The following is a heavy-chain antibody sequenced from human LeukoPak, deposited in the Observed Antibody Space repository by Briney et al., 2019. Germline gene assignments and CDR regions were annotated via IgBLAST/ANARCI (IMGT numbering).Heavy chain of an antibody. J-gene: IGHJ4*02. D-gene: IGHD5-24*01. CDR2: ISGSGGST. CDR1: GFTFSDYY. CDR3: ARDRSRDGYIDY. V-gene: IGHV3-11*04. Sequence: GGSLRLSCAASGFTFSDYYMSWVRQAPGKGLEWVSAISGSGGSTYYADSVKGRFTISRDNAKNSLYLQMNSLRAEDTAVYYCARDRSRDGYIDYWGQGTLVTVSS.